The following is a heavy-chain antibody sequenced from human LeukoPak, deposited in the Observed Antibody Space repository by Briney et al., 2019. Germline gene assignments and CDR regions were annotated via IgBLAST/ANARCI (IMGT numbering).Heavy chain of an antibody. J-gene: IGHJ6*02. V-gene: IGHV1-3*01. CDR1: GYTFTSYT. CDR3: ARDTMVRGASYYGMDV. D-gene: IGHD3-10*01. Sequence: ASVKVSCKASGYTFTSYTMHWVRQAPGQRLEWMGWINAGNGNTKYSQKLQGRVTFTRDTSASTAYMELSSLRSEDTAVYYCARDTMVRGASYYGMDVWGQGTTVTVS. CDR2: INAGNGNT.